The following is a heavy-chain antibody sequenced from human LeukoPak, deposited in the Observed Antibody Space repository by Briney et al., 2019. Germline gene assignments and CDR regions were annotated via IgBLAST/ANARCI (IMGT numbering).Heavy chain of an antibody. CDR3: ARGGHDYGDHYPDY. CDR1: GYTFTGYY. V-gene: IGHV1-2*02. D-gene: IGHD4-17*01. J-gene: IGHJ4*02. Sequence: ASVKVSCKASGYTFTGYYMHWVRQAPGQGLEWMGWINPNSGGTNYAQKFQGRVTMTTDTSTSTAYMELRSLRSDDTAVYYCARGGHDYGDHYPDYWGQGTLVTVSS. CDR2: INPNSGGT.